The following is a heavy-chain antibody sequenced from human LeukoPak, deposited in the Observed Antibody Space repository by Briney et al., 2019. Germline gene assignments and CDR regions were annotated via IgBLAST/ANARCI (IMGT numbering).Heavy chain of an antibody. D-gene: IGHD3-10*01. CDR3: ARVRDYYGSGSGWFDP. Sequence: PSETLSLTCAVYGGSFSGYYWSWIRQPPGKGLEWIGEINHSGSTNYNPSLKSRVTISVDTSKNQCSLKLSSVTAADTAVYYCARVRDYYGSGSGWFDPWGQGTLVTVPS. CDR2: INHSGST. V-gene: IGHV4-34*01. J-gene: IGHJ5*02. CDR1: GGSFSGYY.